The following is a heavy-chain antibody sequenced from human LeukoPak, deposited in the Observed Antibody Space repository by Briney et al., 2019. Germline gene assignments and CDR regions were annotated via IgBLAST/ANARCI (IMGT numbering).Heavy chain of an antibody. V-gene: IGHV4-39*07. CDR2: IHHSGIT. D-gene: IGHD3-3*01. J-gene: IGHJ5*02. CDR1: GGSISSGDYH. CDR3: ARDIPSGYHDH. Sequence: SETLSLTCTVGGGSISSGDYHWGWIRQPPRKGLEWIGSIHHSGITYYNPSLKSRVSISIDTSKSHFSLKLTSVTAADTAVYYCARDIPSGYHDHWGQGTLVTVSS.